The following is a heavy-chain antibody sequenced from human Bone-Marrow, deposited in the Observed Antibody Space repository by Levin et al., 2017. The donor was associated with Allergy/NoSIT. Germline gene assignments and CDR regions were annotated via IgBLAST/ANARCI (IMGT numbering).Heavy chain of an antibody. CDR1: GASMSPYY. Sequence: GSLRLSCTVSGASMSPYYWNWIRQPPGKGPEWVGYIYYSGSTNYNPSLKSRVTISIDSSKNQFFLHLTSVTAADTALYYCARAQSKSSWGMDAFDMWGQGTMVTVSS. J-gene: IGHJ3*02. CDR3: ARAQSKSSWGMDAFDM. D-gene: IGHD6-13*01. V-gene: IGHV4-59*01. CDR2: IYYSGST.